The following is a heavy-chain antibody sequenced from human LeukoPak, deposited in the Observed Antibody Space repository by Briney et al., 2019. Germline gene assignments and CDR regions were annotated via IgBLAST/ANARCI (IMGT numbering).Heavy chain of an antibody. V-gene: IGHV4-59*12. D-gene: IGHD3-3*01. J-gene: IGHJ3*02. CDR1: GGSMNNYY. CDR2: MHYSGST. Sequence: SETLSLTCSVSGGSMNNYYWSWIRQPPGKGLEWIGYMHYSGSTKYNPSLKSRVTISIDTSKNQFSLKLSSVTAADTAVYYCARDFKHYDFWSGYHQPGAFDIWGQGTMVTVSS. CDR3: ARDFKHYDFWSGYHQPGAFDI.